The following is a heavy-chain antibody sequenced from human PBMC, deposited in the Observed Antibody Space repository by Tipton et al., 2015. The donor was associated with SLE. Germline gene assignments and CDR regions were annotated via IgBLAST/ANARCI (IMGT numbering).Heavy chain of an antibody. Sequence: SLRLSCAASGFTFSSYAMHWVRQAPGKGLEWVAVILYDGTNKYYADSVKGRFTISRDNSKNTLYLQMNSLRAEDTAVYYCPRGWAPTTVTPFDSWGQGTLVTVSS. CDR1: GFTFSSYA. CDR2: ILYDGTNK. V-gene: IGHV3-30*04. CDR3: PRGWAPTTVTPFDS. J-gene: IGHJ4*02. D-gene: IGHD4-17*01.